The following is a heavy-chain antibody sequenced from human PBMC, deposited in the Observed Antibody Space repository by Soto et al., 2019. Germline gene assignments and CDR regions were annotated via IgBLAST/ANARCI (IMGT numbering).Heavy chain of an antibody. D-gene: IGHD3-22*01. CDR3: AIHRYYDSRGYYYFDY. CDR2: IYTSGST. J-gene: IGHJ4*02. Sequence: QVQLQESGPGLVKPSETLSLTCTVSGGSISSYYWSWIRQPAGKGLEWIGRIYTSGSTNYNPSLKSRVTMSVDTSKNQVSLKLSSVTAADTAVYYCAIHRYYDSRGYYYFDYWGQGTLVTVSS. CDR1: GGSISSYY. V-gene: IGHV4-4*07.